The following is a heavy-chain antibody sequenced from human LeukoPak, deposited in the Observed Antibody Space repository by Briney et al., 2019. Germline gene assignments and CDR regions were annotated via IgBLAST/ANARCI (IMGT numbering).Heavy chain of an antibody. D-gene: IGHD3-22*01. CDR3: AKRASSGYYYADFDY. Sequence: PGGSLRLSCAASGFTFSSYGMHWVRQAPGKGLEWVAVMSFDGSHTYYADSVKGRFTISRDNSKNTLYLQMNSLRAEDTAVYYCAKRASSGYYYADFDYWGQGTLVTVSS. CDR2: MSFDGSHT. J-gene: IGHJ4*02. V-gene: IGHV3-30*18. CDR1: GFTFSSYG.